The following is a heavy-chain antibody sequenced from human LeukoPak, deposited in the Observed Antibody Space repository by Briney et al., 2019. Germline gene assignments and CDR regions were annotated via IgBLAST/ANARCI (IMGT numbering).Heavy chain of an antibody. J-gene: IGHJ5*02. Sequence: SVKVSCKASGGTFTSYAISWVRQAPGQGLEWMGGIIPIYGATNYAQKFQGRVTITADESTSTVYMELSSLRSEDTAVYYCAGGGWAPENWFDPWGQGTLVTVSS. CDR2: IIPIYGAT. V-gene: IGHV1-69*13. D-gene: IGHD1-14*01. CDR1: GGTFTSYA. CDR3: AGGGWAPENWFDP.